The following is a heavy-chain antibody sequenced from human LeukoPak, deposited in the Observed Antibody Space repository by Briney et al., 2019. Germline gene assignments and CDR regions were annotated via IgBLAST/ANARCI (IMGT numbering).Heavy chain of an antibody. CDR2: IYYSGST. J-gene: IGHJ4*02. CDR3: ARAPYYYDSSGYLYYFDY. D-gene: IGHD3-22*01. V-gene: IGHV4-59*01. Sequence: SETLSLTCTVSGGSIGSYYWSWIRQPPGKGLEWIGCIYYSGSTNYNPSLKSRVTISVDTSKNQFSLKLSSVTAADTAVYYCARAPYYYDSSGYLYYFDYWGQGTLVTVSS. CDR1: GGSIGSYY.